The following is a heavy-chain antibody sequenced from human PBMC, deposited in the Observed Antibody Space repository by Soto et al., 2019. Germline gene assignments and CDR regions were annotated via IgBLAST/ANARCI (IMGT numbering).Heavy chain of an antibody. J-gene: IGHJ6*02. Sequence: QVQLVQSGAEVKKPGSSVKVSCKASGGTFSSYAISWVRQAPGQGLEWMGGIIPIFGTANYAQKFQGRVTITADESTSTAYMELSSLRSEDTAVYYCARGSRDNSYSGYYYYGMDVWGQGTTVTVSS. CDR3: ARGSRDNSYSGYYYYGMDV. CDR1: GGTFSSYA. CDR2: IIPIFGTA. D-gene: IGHD1-20*01. V-gene: IGHV1-69*01.